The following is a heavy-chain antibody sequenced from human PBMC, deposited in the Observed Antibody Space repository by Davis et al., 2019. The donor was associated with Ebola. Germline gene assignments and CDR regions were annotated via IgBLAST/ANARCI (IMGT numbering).Heavy chain of an antibody. CDR2: INHSGST. Sequence: SETLSLTCAVYGGSFSGYYWSWIRQPPGKGLEWIGEINHSGSTNYNPSLKSRVTISVDTSKNQFSLKLSSVTAADTAVYYCAGSLPHYYYGMDVWGQGTTVTVSS. V-gene: IGHV4-34*01. CDR1: GGSFSGYY. CDR3: AGSLPHYYYGMDV. D-gene: IGHD5/OR15-5a*01. J-gene: IGHJ6*02.